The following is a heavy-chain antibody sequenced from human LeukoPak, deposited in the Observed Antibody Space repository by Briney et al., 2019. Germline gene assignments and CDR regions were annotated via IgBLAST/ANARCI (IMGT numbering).Heavy chain of an antibody. CDR1: AVTFNNYW. V-gene: IGHV5-51*01. D-gene: IGHD2-8*01. J-gene: IGHJ5*02. CDR3: ARRGTGMLTDNWFDP. Sequence: GESLKISCKGSAVTFNNYWIGWVRQLPGKGLDWMGMIYPGDSDTRYSPSFQGQVTISADKSISTAYLQWSSLKASDTAMYYCARRGTGMLTDNWFDPWGQGTLVTVSS. CDR2: IYPGDSDT.